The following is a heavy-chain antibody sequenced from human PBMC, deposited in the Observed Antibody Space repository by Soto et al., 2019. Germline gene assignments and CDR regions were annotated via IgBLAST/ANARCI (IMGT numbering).Heavy chain of an antibody. J-gene: IGHJ4*02. CDR2: VSDSGAST. CDR3: AKDARRTGLVGQWVD. V-gene: IGHV3-23*01. CDR1: GFMFSGYA. Sequence: EVQLLVSGGALVQPGGSLRLSCVGSGFMFSGYAMHWVRQAPGKGLEWVSTVSDSGASTYYAHSVKGRFTVSRDNSNNMLSLEMDSLRAEDTALYFCAKDARRTGLVGQWVDWGQGTLVTVSS. D-gene: IGHD1-26*01.